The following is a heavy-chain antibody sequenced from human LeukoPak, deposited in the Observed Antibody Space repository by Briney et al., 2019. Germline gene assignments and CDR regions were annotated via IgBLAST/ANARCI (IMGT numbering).Heavy chain of an antibody. CDR3: AKPYPTLTTSSVWDS. V-gene: IGHV3-30*18. J-gene: IGHJ4*02. D-gene: IGHD6-6*01. Sequence: GGSLRLSCAASGFTFSNYAIHWVRQAPGRGLEWVAAISYDGNSQHYGAPVKGRFTISRDNSKNTVYLHINTLRTDDAAIYYCAKPYPTLTTSSVWDSWGQGTLVTVSS. CDR2: ISYDGNSQ. CDR1: GFTFSNYA.